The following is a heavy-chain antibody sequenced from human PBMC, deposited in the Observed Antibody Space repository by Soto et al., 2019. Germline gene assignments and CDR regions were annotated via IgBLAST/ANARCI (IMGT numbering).Heavy chain of an antibody. J-gene: IGHJ6*02. Sequence: SVTVSCKASGGTFSSYTISWVRQAPGQGLEWMGRIIPILGIANYAQKFQGRVTITADKSTSTAYMELSSLRSEDTAVYYCARSIAAAGTNYYYGMDVWGQGTTVTVSS. D-gene: IGHD6-13*01. CDR1: GGTFSSYT. V-gene: IGHV1-69*02. CDR3: ARSIAAAGTNYYYGMDV. CDR2: IIPILGIA.